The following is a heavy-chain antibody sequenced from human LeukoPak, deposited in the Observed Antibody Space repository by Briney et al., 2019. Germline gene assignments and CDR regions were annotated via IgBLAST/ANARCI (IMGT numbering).Heavy chain of an antibody. Sequence: PGGSLRLSCAASGFTFSSYAMHWVRQAPGKGLAWVAVISYDGSNKYYADSVKGRVTISRGNSKNTLYLQMNSLRTEDTAVYYCARRGAGNTPGDRYYYGMDVWGQGTTVTVSS. D-gene: IGHD3-10*01. CDR1: GFTFSSYA. J-gene: IGHJ6*02. CDR2: ISYDGSNK. CDR3: ARRGAGNTPGDRYYYGMDV. V-gene: IGHV3-30-3*01.